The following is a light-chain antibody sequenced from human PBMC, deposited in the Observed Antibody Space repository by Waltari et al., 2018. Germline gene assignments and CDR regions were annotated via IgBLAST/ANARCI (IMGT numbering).Light chain of an antibody. Sequence: AIQMTQSPASLSASVGDRVTITCRASQGVGNNLAWYQQKPGKAPKLLIYTVSTLQTWVPSRFSGSGSGTAFTLTISSLHPEDFATYYCLQDHTYPHTFGQGTKLEIK. CDR3: LQDHTYPHT. V-gene: IGKV1-6*01. CDR2: TVS. J-gene: IGKJ2*01. CDR1: QGVGNN.